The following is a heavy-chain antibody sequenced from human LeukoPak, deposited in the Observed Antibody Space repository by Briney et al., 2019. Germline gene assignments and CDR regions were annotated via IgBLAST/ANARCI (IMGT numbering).Heavy chain of an antibody. CDR3: ARDTESPLGYCTNGVCLGDY. Sequence: ASVKVSCKASGYTFTSYGISWVRQAPGQGLEWMGWISAYNGNTNYAQKLQGRVTMTTDTSTSTAYTELRSLRSDDAAVYYCARDTESPLGYCTNGVCLGDYWGQGTLVTVSS. D-gene: IGHD2-8*01. J-gene: IGHJ4*02. CDR2: ISAYNGNT. V-gene: IGHV1-18*01. CDR1: GYTFTSYG.